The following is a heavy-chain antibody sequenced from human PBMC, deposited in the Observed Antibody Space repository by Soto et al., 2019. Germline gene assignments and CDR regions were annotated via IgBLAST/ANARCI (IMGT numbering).Heavy chain of an antibody. CDR1: GGTFSSYT. CDR3: ARDELSEYSSTETSFDY. Sequence: GASVKVSCKASGGTFSSYTISWVRQAPGQGLEWMGRIIPILGIANYAQKFQGRVTITADKSTSTAYMELSSLRSEDTAVYYCARDELSEYSSTETSFDYWGQGTLVTVSS. J-gene: IGHJ4*02. V-gene: IGHV1-69*04. CDR2: IIPILGIA. D-gene: IGHD6-6*01.